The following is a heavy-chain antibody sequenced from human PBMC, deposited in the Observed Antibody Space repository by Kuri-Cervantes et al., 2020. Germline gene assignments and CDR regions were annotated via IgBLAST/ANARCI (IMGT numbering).Heavy chain of an antibody. CDR1: GFTFSNYG. J-gene: IGHJ4*02. D-gene: IGHD2-21*01. V-gene: IGHV3-30*02. CDR2: IWYDGSTK. Sequence: GGSLRLSCAASGFTFSNYGMHWVRQAPGKGLEWVAVIWYDGSTKYYADSVKGRFTISRDNSKNTLYLQLNSLRAEDTAMYYCAKVWGGGDYYDHWGQGTLVTVSS. CDR3: AKVWGGGDYYDH.